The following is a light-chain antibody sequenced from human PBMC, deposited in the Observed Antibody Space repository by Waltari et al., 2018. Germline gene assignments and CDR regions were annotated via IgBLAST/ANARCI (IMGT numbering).Light chain of an antibody. CDR1: SSDVGGYNS. V-gene: IGLV2-14*03. Sequence: QSALTQPASVSGSPGQSITTPCTGTSSDVGGYNSVSWYQQHPGKVPQLVIYDVTYRPSGVSNRFAGSKSGNTASLTISGLQAEDEADYYCSSYTSRTTLVLFGGGTKLTVL. CDR2: DVT. CDR3: SSYTSRTTLVL. J-gene: IGLJ2*01.